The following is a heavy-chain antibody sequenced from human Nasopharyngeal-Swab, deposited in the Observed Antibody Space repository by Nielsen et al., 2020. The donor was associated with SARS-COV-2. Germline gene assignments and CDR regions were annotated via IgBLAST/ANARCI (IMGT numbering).Heavy chain of an antibody. Sequence: WVRQAPGQGLEWMGEIIPILGIANYAQKFQGRVTITADKSTSTAYMELSSLRSEDTAVYYCARGGADDILTGPYYYYYYYMDVWGKGTTVTVSS. J-gene: IGHJ6*03. CDR3: ARGGADDILTGPYYYYYYYMDV. D-gene: IGHD3-9*01. CDR2: IIPILGIA. V-gene: IGHV1-69*10.